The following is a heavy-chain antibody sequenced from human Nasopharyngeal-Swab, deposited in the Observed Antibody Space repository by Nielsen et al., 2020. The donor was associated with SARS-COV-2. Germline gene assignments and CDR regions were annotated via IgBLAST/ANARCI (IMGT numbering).Heavy chain of an antibody. V-gene: IGHV3-11*04. Sequence: WIRQPPGKGLEWVSYISNGGSIIYYADSVKGRFTISRDNAKNSLYLQMNSLRAEDTAVYYCARDGLDYDFWSAYFMDVWGQGTTVTVSS. CDR2: ISNGGSII. D-gene: IGHD3-3*01. J-gene: IGHJ6*02. CDR3: ARDGLDYDFWSAYFMDV.